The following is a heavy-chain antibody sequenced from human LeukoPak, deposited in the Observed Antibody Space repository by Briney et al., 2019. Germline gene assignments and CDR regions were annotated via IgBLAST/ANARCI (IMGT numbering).Heavy chain of an antibody. CDR2: ISAYNGNT. CDR3: ARVTGYMIGDYFDY. CDR1: GYTFTSYG. Sequence: ASVKVSCKASGYTFTSYGISWVRQAPGQGLEWMGWISAYNGNTNYAQKLQGRVTMTTDTSTSTAYLELRSLRSDDTAVYYCARVTGYMIGDYFDYLGQGTLVTVSS. V-gene: IGHV1-18*01. D-gene: IGHD3-22*01. J-gene: IGHJ4*02.